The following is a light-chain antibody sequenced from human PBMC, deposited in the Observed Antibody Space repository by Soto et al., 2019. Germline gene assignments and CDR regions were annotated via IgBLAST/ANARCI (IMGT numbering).Light chain of an antibody. CDR1: QSVGNN. Sequence: QAPATNTASPWARAILSFRASQSVGNNLAWYQQKPGQAPRLLIYGASTRATGIPARFSGSGSGTEFSLAITGLQSEDFAVYYCHQYNERPSNTSGQGTRLAIK. J-gene: IGKJ5*01. CDR3: HQYNERPSNT. CDR2: GAS. V-gene: IGKV3-15*01.